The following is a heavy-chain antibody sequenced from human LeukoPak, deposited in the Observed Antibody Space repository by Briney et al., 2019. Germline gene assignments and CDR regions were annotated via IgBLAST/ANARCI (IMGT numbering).Heavy chain of an antibody. CDR2: ISAYNGNT. Sequence: ASVKVSCKASGYTFTSYGISWVRQAPGQGLEWMGWISAYNGNTNYAQKLQGRVTMTTDTSTSTAYMELRSLRSDDTAVYYCARGPNADFWSGYAPRYWGQGTLVTVSS. CDR1: GYTFTSYG. D-gene: IGHD3-3*01. CDR3: ARGPNADFWSGYAPRY. V-gene: IGHV1-18*01. J-gene: IGHJ4*02.